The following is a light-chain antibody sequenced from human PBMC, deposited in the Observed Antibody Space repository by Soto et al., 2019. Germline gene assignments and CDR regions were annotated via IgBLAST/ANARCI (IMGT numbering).Light chain of an antibody. CDR2: EVS. CDR3: SSYAGRNPV. J-gene: IGLJ1*01. Sequence: QSALTQPPSPSGSPGQSVTISCTGNSSDVGGYNYVSWYQQHPGKAPKLMIYEVSKRPSGVPDRFSGSKSGNTASLTVSGLQAEDEADYYCSSYAGRNPVCGTGTKVTVL. V-gene: IGLV2-8*01. CDR1: SSDVGGYNY.